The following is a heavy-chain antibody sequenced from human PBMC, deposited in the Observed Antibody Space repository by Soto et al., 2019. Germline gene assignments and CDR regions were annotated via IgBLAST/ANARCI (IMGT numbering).Heavy chain of an antibody. CDR3: ARAPGVRNYYFDY. V-gene: IGHV1-69*13. CDR1: GGSVRSYA. Sequence: SVKVSCKASGGSVRSYAFNWVRQAPGQGLEWMGGIIPAFGTANYAQKFQGRVTITADESTSTAYMELSSLRSEDTAVYYCARAPGVRNYYFDYWGQGTMVTVSS. J-gene: IGHJ4*02. CDR2: IIPAFGTA. D-gene: IGHD3-10*01.